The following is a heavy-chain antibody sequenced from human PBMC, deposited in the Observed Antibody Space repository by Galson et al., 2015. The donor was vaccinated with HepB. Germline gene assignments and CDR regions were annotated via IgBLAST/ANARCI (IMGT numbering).Heavy chain of an antibody. CDR3: AREPIAAAGARRYFDL. CDR1: GGSISSYY. J-gene: IGHJ2*01. CDR2: IYYSGST. D-gene: IGHD6-13*01. Sequence: LSLTCTVSGGSISSYYWSWIRQPPGKGLEWIGYIYYSGSTNYNPSLKSRVTISVDTSKNQFSLKLSSVTAADTAVYYCAREPIAAAGARRYFDLWGRGTLVTVSS. V-gene: IGHV4-59*01.